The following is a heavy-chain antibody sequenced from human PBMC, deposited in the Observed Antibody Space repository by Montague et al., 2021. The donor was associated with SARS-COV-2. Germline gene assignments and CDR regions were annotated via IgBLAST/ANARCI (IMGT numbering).Heavy chain of an antibody. CDR1: GFSLSTSGMC. J-gene: IGHJ4*02. CDR3: ARSLYDILTGYYLPFDY. CDR2: XDWXDNK. Sequence: PALVQPTQTLTLTCTFSGFSLSTSGMCVSWVRQPPGKALEWLALXDWXDNKFYSTSLKTRLTISKDTSKNQVVLTMTNVDPVDTATYYCARSLYDILTGYYLPFDYWGQGTLVTVSS. V-gene: IGHV2-70*20. D-gene: IGHD3-9*01.